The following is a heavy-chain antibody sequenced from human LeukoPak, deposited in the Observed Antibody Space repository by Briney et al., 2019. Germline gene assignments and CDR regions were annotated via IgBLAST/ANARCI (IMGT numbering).Heavy chain of an antibody. CDR2: ISSSSSYI. J-gene: IGHJ4*02. CDR1: GFTFSSYS. CDR3: ARDEARYFDWFDY. D-gene: IGHD3-9*01. Sequence: GGSLRLSCAASGFTFSSYSMNWVRQAPGKGLEWVSSISSSSSYIYYADSVKGRFTISRDNAKNSLYLQMNSLRAEDTAVYYCARDEARYFDWFDYWGQGALVTVSS. V-gene: IGHV3-21*01.